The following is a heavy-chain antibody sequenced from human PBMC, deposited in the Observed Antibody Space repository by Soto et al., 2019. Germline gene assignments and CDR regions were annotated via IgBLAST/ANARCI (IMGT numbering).Heavy chain of an antibody. V-gene: IGHV3-9*01. J-gene: IGHJ4*02. CDR3: AKDIGQQWLVRGG. Sequence: EVQLVESGGGLVQPGRSLRLSCAASGFTFDDYAMHWVRQAPGKGLEWVSGISWNSGSIGYADSVKGRFTISRDNAKNSLYLQMNSLRAEDTALYYCAKDIGQQWLVRGGWGQGTLVTVSS. CDR1: GFTFDDYA. CDR2: ISWNSGSI. D-gene: IGHD6-19*01.